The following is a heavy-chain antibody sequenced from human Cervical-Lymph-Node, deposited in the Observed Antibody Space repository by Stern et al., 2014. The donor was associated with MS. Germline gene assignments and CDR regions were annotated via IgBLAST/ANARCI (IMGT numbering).Heavy chain of an antibody. V-gene: IGHV4-30-4*01. CDR2: IDHSETT. J-gene: IGHJ4*02. D-gene: IGHD6-19*01. CDR1: GGSISSGDYY. Sequence: QVQLQESGPALVKPSQTLSLTCTVSGGSISSGDYYLSWIRQPPGKGLEWIGYIDHSETTYYNPSLKSLLTIAIDTSKNQFSLRLTSVTAEDTAVYYCARDFKVAGSFDYWGQGTLVTVSS. CDR3: ARDFKVAGSFDY.